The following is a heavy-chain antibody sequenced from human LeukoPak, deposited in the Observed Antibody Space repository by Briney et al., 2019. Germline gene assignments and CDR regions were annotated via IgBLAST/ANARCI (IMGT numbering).Heavy chain of an antibody. Sequence: GASVKVSCKASGYTFTGLFLNWVRQAPGQGLEWTGWINPNSDGTNYAQNFQDRVTMTRDTSISTAYMELSRLRSDDTAVYYCARGSSSGWFNFDYWGQGTLVTDSS. J-gene: IGHJ4*02. CDR1: GYTFTGLF. CDR2: INPNSDGT. CDR3: ARGSSSGWFNFDY. V-gene: IGHV1-2*02. D-gene: IGHD6-19*01.